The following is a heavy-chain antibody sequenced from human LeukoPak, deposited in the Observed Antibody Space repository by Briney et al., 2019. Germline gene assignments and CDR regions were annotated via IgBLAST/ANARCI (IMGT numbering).Heavy chain of an antibody. CDR3: ASLVWLLTYFDY. V-gene: IGHV4-39*01. D-gene: IGHD1-26*01. J-gene: IGHJ4*02. CDR2: IYYSGST. Sequence: SETLSLTCTVSGGSISSSSYYWGWIRQPPGKGLEWIGSIYYSGSTYYNPSLKSRVTISVDTSKNQFSLKLSSVTAADTAVYYCASLVWLLTYFDYWGQGTLVTVSS. CDR1: GGSISSSSYY.